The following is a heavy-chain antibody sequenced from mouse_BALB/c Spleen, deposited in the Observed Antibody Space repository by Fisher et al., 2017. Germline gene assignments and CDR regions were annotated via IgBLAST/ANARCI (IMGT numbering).Heavy chain of an antibody. D-gene: IGHD2-3*01. Sequence: RFTISRDNAKNTLYLQMSSLRSEDTAMYYCARQGDDGYYEAMDYWGQGTSVTVSS. J-gene: IGHJ4*01. V-gene: IGHV5-9-3*01. CDR3: ARQGDDGYYEAMDY.